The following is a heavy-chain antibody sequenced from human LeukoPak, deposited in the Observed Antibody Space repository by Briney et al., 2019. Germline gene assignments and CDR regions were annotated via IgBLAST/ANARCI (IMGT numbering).Heavy chain of an antibody. V-gene: IGHV3-7*01. CDR2: IKHDGSEQ. Sequence: GGSLRLSCAASGFTFTTYWMSWMRQAPGKGLQWVANIKHDGSEQYYVDSVKGRFTISRDNAKNTLYLQMNSLRAEDTAVYYCAREQRITMIIGYYYGMDVWGQGTTVTVSS. CDR1: GFTFTTYW. J-gene: IGHJ6*02. D-gene: IGHD3-22*01. CDR3: AREQRITMIIGYYYGMDV.